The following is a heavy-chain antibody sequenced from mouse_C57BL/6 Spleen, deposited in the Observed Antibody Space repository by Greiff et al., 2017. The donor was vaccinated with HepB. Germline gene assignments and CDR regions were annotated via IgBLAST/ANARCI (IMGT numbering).Heavy chain of an antibody. D-gene: IGHD2-4*01. CDR1: GYTLTDYY. V-gene: IGHV1-26*01. J-gene: IGHJ2*01. Sequence: EVQLQQSGPELVKPGASVKISCKASGYTLTDYYMNWVKQSHGKSLEWIGDINPNNGGTSYNQKFKGKATLTVVKSSSTAYMELRSLTSEDSAVYYCARCDYDGRPYFDYWGQVTTLTVSP. CDR2: INPNNGGT. CDR3: ARCDYDGRPYFDY.